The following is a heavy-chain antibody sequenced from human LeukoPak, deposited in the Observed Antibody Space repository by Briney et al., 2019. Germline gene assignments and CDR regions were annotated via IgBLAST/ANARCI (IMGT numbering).Heavy chain of an antibody. Sequence: SETLSLTCTVSGGSISSYYWSWIRQPPGKGLERIGYIYYSGSTNYNPSLKSRVTISVDTSKNQFSLKLSSVTAADTAVYYCARELAAGPSYYYYYGMDVWGQGTTVTVSS. CDR2: IYYSGST. CDR3: ARELAAGPSYYYYYGMDV. J-gene: IGHJ6*02. V-gene: IGHV4-59*01. D-gene: IGHD6-6*01. CDR1: GGSISSYY.